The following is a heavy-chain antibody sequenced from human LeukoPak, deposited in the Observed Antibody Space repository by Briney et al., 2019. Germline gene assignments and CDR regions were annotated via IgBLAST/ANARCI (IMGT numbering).Heavy chain of an antibody. Sequence: ASVKVSCKASGYTFTGYYMHWVRQAPGQGLEWMGWINPNSGGTNYAQKFQGRVTMTRDTSISTAYMELSRLRSDDTAVYYCARARALTQYSSGWYLDYRGQGTLVTVSS. CDR1: GYTFTGYY. J-gene: IGHJ4*02. D-gene: IGHD6-19*01. CDR2: INPNSGGT. V-gene: IGHV1-2*02. CDR3: ARARALTQYSSGWYLDY.